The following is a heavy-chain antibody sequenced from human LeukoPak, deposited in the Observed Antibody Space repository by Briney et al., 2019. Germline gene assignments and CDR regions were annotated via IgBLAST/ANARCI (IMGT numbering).Heavy chain of an antibody. CDR3: ARGSPQGWRHFDY. V-gene: IGHV1-69*06. D-gene: IGHD6-19*01. J-gene: IGHJ4*02. Sequence: CKXXXGTFTSYAISWVRQAPGQGLEWMGGIIPIFGTANYAQKFQGRVTITADKSTSTAYMELSSLRSEDTAVYYCARGSPQGWRHFDYWGQGTLVTVSS. CDR1: XGTFTSYA. CDR2: IIPIFGTA.